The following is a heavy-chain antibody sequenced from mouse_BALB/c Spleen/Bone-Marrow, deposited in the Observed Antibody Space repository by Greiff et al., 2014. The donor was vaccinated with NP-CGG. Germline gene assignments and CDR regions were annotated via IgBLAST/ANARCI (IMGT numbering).Heavy chain of an antibody. J-gene: IGHJ4*01. V-gene: IGHV1-80*01. Sequence: QVQLQQSGAELVRPGSSVKISCKASGYAFSNYWMNWVKQRPGQGLEWIGQIYPGDGDTNYNGKFKGKATLTADKSSSTAYMQLSSRTSEDSAVYFCARRDGSTYYYAMDYWGQGTSVTVSS. CDR3: ARRDGSTYYYAMDY. D-gene: IGHD1-1*01. CDR1: GYAFSNYW. CDR2: IYPGDGDT.